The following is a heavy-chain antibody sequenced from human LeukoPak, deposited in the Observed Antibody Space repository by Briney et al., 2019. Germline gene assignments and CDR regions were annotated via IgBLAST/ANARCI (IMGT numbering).Heavy chain of an antibody. CDR1: GGTFSSSI. Sequence: GASVKVSCKASGGTFSSSIISWVRQAPGEGLEWVGRIIPSLDVTNYAQKFQGRVTITADKSTTTASMELSSLTTEDTAMYYCARPRPNLVGATKGGAFDIWGQGTMVSVSS. J-gene: IGHJ3*02. D-gene: IGHD1-26*01. V-gene: IGHV1-69*02. CDR2: IIPSLDVT. CDR3: ARPRPNLVGATKGGAFDI.